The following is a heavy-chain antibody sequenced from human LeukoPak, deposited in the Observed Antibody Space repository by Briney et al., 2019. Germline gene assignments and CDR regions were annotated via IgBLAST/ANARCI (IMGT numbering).Heavy chain of an antibody. CDR3: ARGGGGYPVSQFDP. J-gene: IGHJ5*02. D-gene: IGHD5-18*01. Sequence: SGTLSPTCTLSGVSISSFYCSWIRQPPGTGLEWGGDISDTGSTNYNPSLKSRVTISVDTSKNQFSLKLSSVTAADTPVYYCARGGGGYPVSQFDPWGQGTLLTVSS. CDR2: ISDTGST. CDR1: GVSISSFY. V-gene: IGHV4-59*01.